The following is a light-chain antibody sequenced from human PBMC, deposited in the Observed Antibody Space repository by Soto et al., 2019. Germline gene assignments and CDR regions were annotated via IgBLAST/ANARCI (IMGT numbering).Light chain of an antibody. Sequence: QSALNQPASVSGSPGQSITISCTGTSSDVGGYKYVSWYQQHPGKAPKLMIYEVSNRPSGVSNRFSGSKSGNTASLTISGLQAEDEADYYCSSYTSSTTFVFGTGTKLTVL. CDR1: SSDVGGYKY. CDR2: EVS. J-gene: IGLJ1*01. CDR3: SSYTSSTTFV. V-gene: IGLV2-14*01.